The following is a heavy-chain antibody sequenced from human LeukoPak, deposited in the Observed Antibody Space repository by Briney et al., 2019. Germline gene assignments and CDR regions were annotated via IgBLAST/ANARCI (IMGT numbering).Heavy chain of an antibody. J-gene: IGHJ6*02. D-gene: IGHD3-3*01. V-gene: IGHV3-9*01. Sequence: PGRSLRLSCAASGFTFDDYAMHWVRQAPGKGLEWVSGISWNSGSIGYADSVKGRFTISRDNAKNSLYLQVNSLRAEDTALYYCAKDYDFLKGMDVWGQGTTVTVSS. CDR3: AKDYDFLKGMDV. CDR2: ISWNSGSI. CDR1: GFTFDDYA.